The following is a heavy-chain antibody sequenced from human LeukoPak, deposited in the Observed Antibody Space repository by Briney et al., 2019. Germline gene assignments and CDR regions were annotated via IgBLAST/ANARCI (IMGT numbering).Heavy chain of an antibody. Sequence: KPSETLSLTCTVSGGSISSYYWSWIRQPAGKGLEWIGRIYTSGNINYNPSLKGRVTISVDTSKNQFSLKLSSVTAADTAVYYCAGEHGFDSSGYYFPHHWGQGTLVTVSS. CDR1: GGSISSYY. D-gene: IGHD3-22*01. V-gene: IGHV4-4*07. CDR2: IYTSGNI. J-gene: IGHJ5*02. CDR3: AGEHGFDSSGYYFPHH.